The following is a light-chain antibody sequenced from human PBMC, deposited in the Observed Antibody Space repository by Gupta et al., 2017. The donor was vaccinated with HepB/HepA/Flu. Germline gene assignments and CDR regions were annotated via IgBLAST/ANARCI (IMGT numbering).Light chain of an antibody. V-gene: IGKV1-9*01. CDR1: QGISSY. J-gene: IGKJ3*01. CDR2: AAS. CDR3: QKLNSYPFT. Sequence: DPQSTPSPSFLSASVGDRVTITCRASQGISSYLAWYQQKTGKPPKLLIYAASTLQSGVPSRFSGSGSGTEFTITISSLQPEDFATYDCQKLNSYPFTFGPGTKVDIK.